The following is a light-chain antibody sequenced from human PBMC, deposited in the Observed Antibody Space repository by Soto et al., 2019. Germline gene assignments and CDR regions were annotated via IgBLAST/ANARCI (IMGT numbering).Light chain of an antibody. V-gene: IGLV2-23*02. CDR3: CSYAGISTFYV. CDR2: GVN. J-gene: IGLJ1*01. CDR1: SSDVGSYNL. Sequence: QSVLTQPASVSGSPGQSIPISCTGTSSDVGSYNLVSWYQQHPGKAPKLMIYGVNKRPSGVSNRFSGSKSGNTASLTISGLQAEDEADYYCCSYAGISTFYVFGTGTKVTVL.